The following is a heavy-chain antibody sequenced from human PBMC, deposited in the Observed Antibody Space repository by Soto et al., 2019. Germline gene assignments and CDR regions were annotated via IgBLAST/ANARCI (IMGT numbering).Heavy chain of an antibody. CDR1: GGTLSDHG. CDR3: ALGVYGSGNYYTGPSAFDI. V-gene: IGHV1-69*06. J-gene: IGHJ3*02. CDR2: TIPVFNTA. Sequence: QVQLEQSGAEVKKPGSSVKVSCKASGGTLSDHGVAWLRQAPGQGLEWMGGTIPVFNTAKYAQKFQGRVTVTADKFTNIAYMEVSSLRSEDTAFYFCALGVYGSGNYYTGPSAFDIWGQGTLVIVSS. D-gene: IGHD3-10*01.